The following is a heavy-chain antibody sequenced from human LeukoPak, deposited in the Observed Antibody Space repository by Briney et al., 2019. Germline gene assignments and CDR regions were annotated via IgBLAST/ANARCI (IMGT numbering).Heavy chain of an antibody. CDR1: GGSFSGYY. CDR3: ARSKSMLFDP. D-gene: IGHD2-8*01. Sequence: SETLSLTCAVYGGSFSGYYWSWIRQPPGKGLEWIGYIYYSGSTNYNLSLKSRVTISVDTSKNQFSLKLSSVTAADTAVYYCARSKSMLFDPWGQGTLVTVSS. V-gene: IGHV4-59*01. J-gene: IGHJ5*02. CDR2: IYYSGST.